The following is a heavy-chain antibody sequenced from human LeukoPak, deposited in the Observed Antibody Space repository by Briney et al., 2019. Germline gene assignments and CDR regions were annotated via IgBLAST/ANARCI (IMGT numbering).Heavy chain of an antibody. Sequence: SETLSLTCAVSGGSLSPHYWSWIRRPLGKGLEWIGEINNRGTTNYSPSLRGRATISVDTSKNQFSLRLTSVTAADTAIYYWARGPLWWLTPFCFWGPGTLAT. CDR2: INNRGTT. CDR3: ARGPLWWLTPFCF. J-gene: IGHJ4*02. CDR1: GGSLSPHY. D-gene: IGHD2-21*01. V-gene: IGHV4-34*01.